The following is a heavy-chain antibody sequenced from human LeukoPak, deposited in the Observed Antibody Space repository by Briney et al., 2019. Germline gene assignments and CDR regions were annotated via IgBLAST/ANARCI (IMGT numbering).Heavy chain of an antibody. D-gene: IGHD6-13*01. CDR2: INHSGST. Sequence: SETLSLTCAVYGGSFSGYYWSWIRQPPGKGLEWIGEINHSGSTNYNPSLKSRVTISVDTSKNQFSLKLSSVTAADTAVYYRASRGRGIAAPSPRWFDPWGQGTLVTVSS. J-gene: IGHJ5*02. CDR3: ASRGRGIAAPSPRWFDP. V-gene: IGHV4-34*01. CDR1: GGSFSGYY.